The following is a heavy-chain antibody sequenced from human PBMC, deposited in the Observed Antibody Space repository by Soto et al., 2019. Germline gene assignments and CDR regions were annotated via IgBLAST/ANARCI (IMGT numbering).Heavy chain of an antibody. CDR1: GFNFRTAW. CDR2: IKGKVDGGTT. CDR3: TTENVLVFGTRF. J-gene: IGHJ4*02. V-gene: IGHV3-15*01. Sequence: GGSLRLSCQVSGFNFRTAWMSWVRQAPGKGLEWLGRIKGKVDGGTTDYAKTVKGRFTISADDSENTVYLQLNSLETEDTAVYYCTTENVLVFGTRFWGQGTLVTVSS. D-gene: IGHD3-3*01.